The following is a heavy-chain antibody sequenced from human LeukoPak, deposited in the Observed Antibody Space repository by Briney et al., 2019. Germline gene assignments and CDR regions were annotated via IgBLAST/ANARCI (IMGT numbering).Heavy chain of an antibody. CDR3: RREDYYGSGNYVAWRGGVEV. D-gene: IGHD3-10*01. Sequence: GGSLRLSCAASGFTFSSECMTWVRQTPGKGLEWVASIKQDGSEKYYLDSVKGRFTISRDNAKNSVYLQMNSLRAEDTAVYYCRREDYYGSGNYVAWRGGVEVWGQGTTGIVSS. CDR2: IKQDGSEK. CDR1: GFTFSSEC. V-gene: IGHV3-7*01. J-gene: IGHJ6*01.